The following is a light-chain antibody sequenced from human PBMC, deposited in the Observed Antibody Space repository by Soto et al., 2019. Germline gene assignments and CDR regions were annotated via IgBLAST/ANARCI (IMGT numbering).Light chain of an antibody. Sequence: IVIAQPPDSVAVSLGEMSTSNCKTSRGEFHSSNKDIYLAWYQQRPRPPPKLLIYRASTRESGVADRLSGSGSGTDFTLTISSLQAEDVAVYYCQHYYSAQLTYGPGTKVDIK. CDR2: RAS. V-gene: IGKV4-1*01. J-gene: IGKJ3*01. CDR3: QHYYSAQLT. CDR1: RGEFHSSNKDIY.